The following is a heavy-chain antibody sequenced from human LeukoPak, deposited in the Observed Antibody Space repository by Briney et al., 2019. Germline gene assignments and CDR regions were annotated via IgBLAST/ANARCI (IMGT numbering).Heavy chain of an antibody. V-gene: IGHV3-30*18. CDR3: AETSDSAVAGTGSDWYFDL. D-gene: IGHD6-19*01. CDR1: GFTFSSYG. J-gene: IGHJ2*01. CDR2: ISYDGSNK. Sequence: GGSLRLSCAASGFTFSSYGMHWVRQAPGKGLEWVAVISYDGSNKYYADSVKGRFTISRDNSKNTLYLQMNSLRAEDTAVYYCAETSDSAVAGTGSDWYFDLWGRGTLVTVSS.